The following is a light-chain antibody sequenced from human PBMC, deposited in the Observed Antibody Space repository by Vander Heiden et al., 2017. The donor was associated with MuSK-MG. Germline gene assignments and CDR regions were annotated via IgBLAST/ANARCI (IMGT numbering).Light chain of an antibody. CDR1: SSNIGAGYD. J-gene: IGLJ2*01. V-gene: IGLV1-40*01. Sequence: QSVLTQPPSVSGAPGQRVTIPCTGSSSNIGAGYDVHWYQQFPGTAPKLFIYSNSNRPSGVPDRFSGSKSGASASLAISGLQAEDEADYYCQSYDSSLSGSICGGGTKLTVL. CDR3: QSYDSSLSGSI. CDR2: SNS.